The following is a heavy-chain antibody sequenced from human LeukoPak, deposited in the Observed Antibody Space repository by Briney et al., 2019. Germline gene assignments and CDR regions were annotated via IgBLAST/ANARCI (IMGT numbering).Heavy chain of an antibody. CDR2: ISDSGGYT. CDR3: AKGGSYRSQPYFDY. J-gene: IGHJ4*02. CDR1: GFTFSSYG. V-gene: IGHV3-23*01. D-gene: IGHD3-16*02. Sequence: GGSLRLSCAASGFTFSSYGMSWVRQAPGKGLEWVSSISDSGGYTFYADSVKGRFTISRDNSKNTVYLQMNSLRAEDTAVYYCAKGGSYRSQPYFDYWGQGTPVTVSS.